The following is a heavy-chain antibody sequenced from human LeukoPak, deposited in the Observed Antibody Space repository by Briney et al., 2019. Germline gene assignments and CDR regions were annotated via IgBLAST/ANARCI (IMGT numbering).Heavy chain of an antibody. CDR1: GGSISSGSYY. CDR2: IYSSGST. CDR3: ASLDDHNWFDP. Sequence: SETLSLTRTVSGGSISSGSYYWSWIRQPAGKGLEWIGRIYSSGSTNYNPSLKSRVTISLDTSKNQFSLKLSSVTAADTAVYYCASLDDHNWFDPWGQGTLVTVSS. V-gene: IGHV4-61*02. J-gene: IGHJ5*02.